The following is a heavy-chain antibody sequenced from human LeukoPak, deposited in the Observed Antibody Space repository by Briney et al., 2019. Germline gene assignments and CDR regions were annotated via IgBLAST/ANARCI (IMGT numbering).Heavy chain of an antibody. CDR1: GFTFSNAW. CDR3: TTRDIVVVVAATLVDY. J-gene: IGHJ4*02. CDR2: IESKTDGGTT. D-gene: IGHD2-15*01. Sequence: GGSLRLSCAASGFTFSNAWMSWVRQAPGKGLEWVGRIESKTDGGTTDYAAPVKGRFTISRDDSKNTLYLQMNSLKTEDTAVYYCTTRDIVVVVAATLVDYWGQGTLVTVSS. V-gene: IGHV3-15*04.